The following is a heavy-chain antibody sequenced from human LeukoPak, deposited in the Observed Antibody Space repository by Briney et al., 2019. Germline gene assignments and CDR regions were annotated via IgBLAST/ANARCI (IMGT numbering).Heavy chain of an antibody. D-gene: IGHD6-13*01. CDR2: IYYSGST. CDR1: GGSISSYY. CDR3: GRGRPAQLDPYYYGMDV. V-gene: IGHV4-59*01. Sequence: SETLSLTCTVSGGSISSYYWSWIRQPPGKGLEWIGYIYYSGSTNYNPSLKSRVTISVDTSKNQFSLKLSSVTAADTAVYYCGRGRPAQLDPYYYGMDVWGQGTTVTVSS. J-gene: IGHJ6*02.